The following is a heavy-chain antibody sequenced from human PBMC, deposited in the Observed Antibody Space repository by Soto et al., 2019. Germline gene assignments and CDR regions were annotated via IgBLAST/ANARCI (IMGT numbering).Heavy chain of an antibody. V-gene: IGHV3-9*01. CDR1: GFTFDDYA. CDR2: ISWNSGSI. Sequence: EVQLVESGGGLVQPGGSLRLSCAASGFTFDDYAMHWVRQAPGKGLEWVSGISWNSGSIGYADSVKGRFTISRDNAKNSLYLQMNSLRAEDTALYYCAKGADVPAAIGYYYYGMDVWGQGTTVTVSS. CDR3: AKGADVPAAIGYYYYGMDV. J-gene: IGHJ6*02. D-gene: IGHD2-2*01.